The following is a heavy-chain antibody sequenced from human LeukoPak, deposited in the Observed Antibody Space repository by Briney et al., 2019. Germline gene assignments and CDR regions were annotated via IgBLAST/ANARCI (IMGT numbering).Heavy chain of an antibody. CDR1: GYTFTSYD. CDR3: ARGFFWSGYYYYYYYMDV. V-gene: IGHV1-8*03. J-gene: IGHJ6*03. D-gene: IGHD3-3*01. Sequence: ASVKVSCKASGYTFTSYDINWVRQATGQGLEWMGWMNPNSGNTGYAQKFQGRVTITRNTSIGTAYMELSSLRSEDTAVYYCARGFFWSGYYYYYYYMDVWGKGTTVTVSS. CDR2: MNPNSGNT.